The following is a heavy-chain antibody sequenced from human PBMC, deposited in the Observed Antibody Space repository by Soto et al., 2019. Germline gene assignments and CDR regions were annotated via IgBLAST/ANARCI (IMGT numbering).Heavy chain of an antibody. J-gene: IGHJ4*02. CDR1: GYTFTSYG. CDR2: ISAYNGNT. D-gene: IGHD3-22*01. V-gene: IGHV1-18*04. CDR3: ASPSYYDSSGYSLQRFAY. Sequence: GASVKVSCKASGYTFTSYGISWVRQAPGQGXEWMGWISAYNGNTNYAQKLQGRVTMTTETSTSTAYMELRSLRSDDTAVYYCASPSYYDSSGYSLQRFAYWGQGTPVTVSS.